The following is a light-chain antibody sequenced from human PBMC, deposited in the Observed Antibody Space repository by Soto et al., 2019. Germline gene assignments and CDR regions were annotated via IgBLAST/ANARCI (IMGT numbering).Light chain of an antibody. CDR2: DVN. Sequence: QSALTQPASVSGSLGQSITISCTGTSSDVGGYNLVSWYQQYPDKAPKLMIFDVNTRPSGVSNRFSGSKSGNTASLTISGLQAEDEADYYCSSYKSSSTLPDVFGTGTKVTVL. J-gene: IGLJ1*01. V-gene: IGLV2-14*01. CDR3: SSYKSSSTLPDV. CDR1: SSDVGGYNL.